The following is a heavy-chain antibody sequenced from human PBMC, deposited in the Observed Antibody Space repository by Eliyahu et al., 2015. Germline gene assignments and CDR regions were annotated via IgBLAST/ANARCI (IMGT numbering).Heavy chain of an antibody. V-gene: IGHV4-4*07. D-gene: IGHD2-2*01. CDR3: ARVSAKXGYCSSTSCYYFDY. Sequence: QVQLQESGPGLVKPSETLSLTCTVPGGSXSSYYWSWIRQPAGKGLEWIGXIYTSGSTNYNPSLKSRVTMSVDTSKNQFSLKLSSVTAADTAVYYCARVSAKXGYCSSTSCYYFDYWGQGTLVTVSS. CDR2: IYTSGST. J-gene: IGHJ4*02. CDR1: GGSXSSYY.